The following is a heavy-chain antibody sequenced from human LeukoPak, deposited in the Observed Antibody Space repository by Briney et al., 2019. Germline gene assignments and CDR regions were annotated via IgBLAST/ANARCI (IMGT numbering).Heavy chain of an antibody. CDR3: ARDFKRANFESSSYVPDY. Sequence: PGGSLRLSWAASGFTFNSYWMHWVRQAPGKGLVWVSRVIADGSRSSYADSVKGRFTISRDNAKSTLYLQMNSLGAEDTAVYYCARDFKRANFESSSYVPDYWGQGTLVTVSS. V-gene: IGHV3-74*01. J-gene: IGHJ4*02. CDR1: GFTFNSYW. CDR2: VIADGSRS. D-gene: IGHD3-22*01.